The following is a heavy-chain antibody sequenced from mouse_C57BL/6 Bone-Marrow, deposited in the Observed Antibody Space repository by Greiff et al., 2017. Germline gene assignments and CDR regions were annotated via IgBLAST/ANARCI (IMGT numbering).Heavy chain of an antibody. V-gene: IGHV1-50*01. CDR1: GYTFTSYW. J-gene: IGHJ1*03. CDR2: IDPSDSYT. CDR3: ARESHWYFDV. Sequence: QVQLQQPGAELVKPGASVKLSCKASGYTFTSYWMQWVKQRPGQGLEWIGEIDPSDSYTNYNQKFKGKASLTVDTSSSTAYMQLSSLKSEDSAVYYCARESHWYFDVWGTGTTVTVSS.